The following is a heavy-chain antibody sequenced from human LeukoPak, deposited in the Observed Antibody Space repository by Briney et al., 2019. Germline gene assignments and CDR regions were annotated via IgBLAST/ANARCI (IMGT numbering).Heavy chain of an antibody. J-gene: IGHJ4*02. CDR3: ARGVPTVAQDY. CDR1: GFTFDDYA. CDR2: ISWNSGSI. V-gene: IGHV3-9*01. D-gene: IGHD6-19*01. Sequence: GRSLRLSCAASGFTFDDYAMHWVRQAPGKGLEWVSGISWNSGSIGYADSVKGRFTISRDNAKNSLYLQMNSLRAEDTALYYCARGVPTVAQDYWGQGTLVTVSS.